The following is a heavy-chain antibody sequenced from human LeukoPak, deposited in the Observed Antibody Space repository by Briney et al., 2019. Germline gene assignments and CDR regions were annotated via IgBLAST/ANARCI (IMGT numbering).Heavy chain of an antibody. CDR3: ARGQGAPGAFDI. CDR2: IYYSGST. V-gene: IGHV4-30-4*01. CDR1: GGSISSGDYY. Sequence: PSETLSLTCTVSGGSISSGDYYWSWLRQPPGKGLEWIGYIYYSGSTYYNSSLKSRVTISVDTSKNQFSLKLSSVTAADTAVYYCARGQGAPGAFDIWGQGTMVTVSS. D-gene: IGHD3-10*01. J-gene: IGHJ3*02.